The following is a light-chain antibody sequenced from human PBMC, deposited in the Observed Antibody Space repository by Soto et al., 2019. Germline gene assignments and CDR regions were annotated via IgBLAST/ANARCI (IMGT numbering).Light chain of an antibody. CDR2: AAS. Sequence: DIQMTQSPSTLSASVGDRITIACRASQSITTYLNWYQQKPGKAPNLLIYAASSLQSGVPSRFSGSGSGADFTLTITSLQPEDFATYYCQQSHSTPYTFXQGTKVDIK. J-gene: IGKJ2*01. V-gene: IGKV1-39*01. CDR3: QQSHSTPYT. CDR1: QSITTY.